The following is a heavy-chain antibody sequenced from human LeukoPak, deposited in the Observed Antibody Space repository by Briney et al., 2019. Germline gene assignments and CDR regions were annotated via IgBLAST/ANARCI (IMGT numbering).Heavy chain of an antibody. CDR1: GYTFTGYY. J-gene: IGHJ5*02. CDR2: INPNSGGT. CDR3: ARGAPNYCSSTSCYYWFDP. V-gene: IGHV1-2*02. Sequence: ASVKVSCKASGYTFTGYYMHFVRDAPGQGLEWMGWINPNSGGTNYAQKFQGRVTTTRETSISTAYMELSRVRSDDTAVYYCARGAPNYCSSTSCYYWFDPWGQGTLVTVSS. D-gene: IGHD2-2*01.